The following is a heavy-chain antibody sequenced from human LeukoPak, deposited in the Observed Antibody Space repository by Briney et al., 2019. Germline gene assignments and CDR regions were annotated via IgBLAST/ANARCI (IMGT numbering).Heavy chain of an antibody. CDR2: INPNSGGT. V-gene: IGHV1-2*02. Sequence: ASVKVSCKASGYTFTGYYMHWVRQAPGQGLEWMGWINPNSGGTNYAQKFQGRVTMTKDTSISTAYMELSRLRSDDTAVYYCARSHGYSWDFDYWGQGTLVTVSS. J-gene: IGHJ4*02. CDR3: ARSHGYSWDFDY. CDR1: GYTFTGYY. D-gene: IGHD5-18*01.